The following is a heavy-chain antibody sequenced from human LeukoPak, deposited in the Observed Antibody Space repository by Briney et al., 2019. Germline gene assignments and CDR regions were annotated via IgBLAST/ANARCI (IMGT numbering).Heavy chain of an antibody. CDR2: ISTYGGST. V-gene: IGHV3-64*01. CDR1: GFTFSSYA. J-gene: IGHJ4*02. D-gene: IGHD3-10*01. CDR3: AREYYGSGSYRDY. Sequence: GGSLRLSCAASGFTFSSYAMYWVRQAPGKGLEYVSAISTYGGSTYYANSVKGRFTISRDNSKNTLYLQMDSLRTEDMAVYYCAREYYGSGSYRDYWGQGTLVTVSS.